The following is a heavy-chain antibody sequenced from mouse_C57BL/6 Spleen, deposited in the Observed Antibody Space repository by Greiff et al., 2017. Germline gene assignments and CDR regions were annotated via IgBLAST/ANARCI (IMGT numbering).Heavy chain of an antibody. J-gene: IGHJ2*01. D-gene: IGHD1-1*01. V-gene: IGHV6-3*01. CDR3: TAPPYYYGSYYFDY. Sequence: EVKLVESGGGLVQPGGSMKLSCVASGFTFSNYWMNWVRQSPEKGLEWVAQIRLKSDNYATHYAESLKGRFTISRDDSKSSVYLQMNNLRAEDTGIYYCTAPPYYYGSYYFDYWGQGTTLTVSS. CDR2: IRLKSDNYAT. CDR1: GFTFSNYW.